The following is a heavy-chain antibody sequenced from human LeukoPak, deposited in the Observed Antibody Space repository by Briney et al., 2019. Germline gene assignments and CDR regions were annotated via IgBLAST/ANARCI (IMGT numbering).Heavy chain of an antibody. CDR1: GFTFSSYA. CDR3: ARSDEAFDY. V-gene: IGHV3-23*01. CDR2: TGGTAGRT. Sequence: GGSLRLSCAASGFTFSSYAMNWVRQAPGKGLEWVSATGGTAGRTYYADSVKGRFTISRDNSKNTLYLQMNSLRAEDTAVYYCARSDEAFDYWGQGTLVTVSS. J-gene: IGHJ4*02.